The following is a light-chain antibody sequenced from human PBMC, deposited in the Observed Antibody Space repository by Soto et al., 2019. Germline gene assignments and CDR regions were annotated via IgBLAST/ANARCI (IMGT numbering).Light chain of an antibody. Sequence: EIVLTQSPGTLSVSPGERVTLSCRASQSVNSNYLAWYQQRPGQAPRLLIFGASYRATGIPDRFSGSGSGRDFTLTISRLEPEDFAVYYCQHYSSSPPEFTFGPGTRVDSK. CDR1: QSVNSNY. J-gene: IGKJ3*01. V-gene: IGKV3-20*01. CDR2: GAS. CDR3: QHYSSSPPEFT.